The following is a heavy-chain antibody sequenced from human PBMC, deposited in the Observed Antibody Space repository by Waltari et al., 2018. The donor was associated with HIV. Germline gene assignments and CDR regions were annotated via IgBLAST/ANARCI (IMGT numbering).Heavy chain of an antibody. CDR1: GSSVSRYW. CDR2: INPDGNTI. Sequence: EVQLVQSGGGLVQPGGSRRLTCAASGSSVSRYWMHWVRQIPGQGLVWVSRINPDGNTINYADSVRGRFTISRDYAKNTLYLQMNSLRDEDTAMYYCVKDMFGEYDYWGQGTLVTVSS. D-gene: IGHD3-10*02. J-gene: IGHJ4*02. CDR3: VKDMFGEYDY. V-gene: IGHV3-74*01.